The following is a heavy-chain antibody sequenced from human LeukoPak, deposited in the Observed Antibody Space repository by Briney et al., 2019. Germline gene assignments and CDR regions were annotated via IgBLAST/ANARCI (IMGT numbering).Heavy chain of an antibody. D-gene: IGHD4-17*01. CDR3: ARGPLTMTRGFDP. J-gene: IGHJ5*02. CDR2: IYIIGST. Sequence: SETLSLTCTVSGGSTDIFYSSWIRQPPRKGLGWIGRIYIIGSTNYNPPPTTRETLSQDTPQNTFSPRLSSVSAPDTAVYYCARGPLTMTRGFDPWGQGTLVTVSS. V-gene: IGHV4-4*07. CDR1: GGSTDIFY.